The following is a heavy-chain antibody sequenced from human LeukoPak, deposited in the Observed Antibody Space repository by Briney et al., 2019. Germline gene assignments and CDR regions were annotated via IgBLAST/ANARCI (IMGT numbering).Heavy chain of an antibody. CDR2: MNPNSGNT. J-gene: IGHJ3*02. D-gene: IGHD1-26*01. CDR3: ARERGAVDAFDI. CDR1: GYTFTSYD. Sequence: ASVKVSCKASGYTFTSYDINWVRQATGQGLEWMGWMNPNSGNTGYAQKFQGRVTMTRDTSISTAYMELSRLRSDDTAVYYCARERGAVDAFDIWGQGTMVTVSS. V-gene: IGHV1-8*01.